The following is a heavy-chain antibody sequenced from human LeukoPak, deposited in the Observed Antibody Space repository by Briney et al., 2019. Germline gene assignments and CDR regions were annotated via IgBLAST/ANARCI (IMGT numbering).Heavy chain of an antibody. Sequence: SETLSLTCTVSGGSISSSSYYWGWIRQPPGKGLEWIGSIYYSGSTYYNPSLKSRVTISVDTSKNQFSLKLSSVTAADTAVYYCARQALELNAFDIWGRGTMVTVSS. D-gene: IGHD1-7*01. V-gene: IGHV4-39*01. CDR1: GGSISSSSYY. CDR3: ARQALELNAFDI. CDR2: IYYSGST. J-gene: IGHJ3*02.